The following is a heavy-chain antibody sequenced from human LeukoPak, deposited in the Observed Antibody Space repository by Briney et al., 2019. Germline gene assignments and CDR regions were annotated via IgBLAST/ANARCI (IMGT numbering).Heavy chain of an antibody. J-gene: IGHJ4*02. V-gene: IGHV4-39*01. Sequence: SETLSLTCTVSVGSISISSSYWGWIRQPPGKGLEWIGSIYYSGSTYYNPSLKSRVTISVDTSKNQFSLKLSSVTAADTAVYYCARLSERLGATNLGFDYWGQGTLVTVSS. D-gene: IGHD1-26*01. CDR3: ARLSERLGATNLGFDY. CDR1: VGSISISSSY. CDR2: IYYSGST.